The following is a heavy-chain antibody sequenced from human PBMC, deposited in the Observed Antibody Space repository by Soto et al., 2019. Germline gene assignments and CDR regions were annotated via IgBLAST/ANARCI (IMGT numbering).Heavy chain of an antibody. J-gene: IGHJ6*02. CDR2: ISGSGSNT. CDR3: ARDKVVGRTLTTHYYYGLDV. D-gene: IGHD2-15*01. CDR1: GFTFRSHD. V-gene: IGHV3-23*01. Sequence: PGGSLRLSCEASGFTFRSHDMSWVRQAPGKELEWVATISGSGSNTHYTDSVKGRFIISKDNAKNTMYLQMDSLRAEDTAVHYCARDKVVGRTLTTHYYYGLDVWGQGTSVTVSS.